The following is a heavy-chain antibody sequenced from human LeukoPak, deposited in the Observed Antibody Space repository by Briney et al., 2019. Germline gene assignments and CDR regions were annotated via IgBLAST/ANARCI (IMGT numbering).Heavy chain of an antibody. V-gene: IGHV3-21*01. Sequence: GGSLRLSCAASGFTFSSYSMTWVRQAPGKGLEWLSSISSSSSYIYYADSVKGRFTISRDNAKNSLYLQMNSLRAEDTAVYYCASGSSSYYYGMDVWGQGTTVTVSS. J-gene: IGHJ6*02. D-gene: IGHD3-10*01. CDR2: ISSSSSYI. CDR1: GFTFSSYS. CDR3: ASGSSSYYYGMDV.